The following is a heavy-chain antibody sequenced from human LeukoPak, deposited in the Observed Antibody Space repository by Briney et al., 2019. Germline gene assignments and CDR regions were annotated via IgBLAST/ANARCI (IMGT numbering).Heavy chain of an antibody. CDR1: GYTFTGYY. CDR3: ARGRDELDY. V-gene: IGHV1-2*02. D-gene: IGHD1-1*01. CDR2: INPNSGGA. Sequence: ASVKVSCKASGYTFTGYYIYWVRQAPGQGLEWMGWINPNSGGANYAQKFQVRVTMTRDRSSSTAYIELSRLRSDDTAVYYCARGRDELDYWGQGTLVTVSS. J-gene: IGHJ4*02.